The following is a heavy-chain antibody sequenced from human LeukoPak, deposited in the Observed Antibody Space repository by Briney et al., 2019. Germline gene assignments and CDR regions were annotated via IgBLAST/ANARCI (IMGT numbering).Heavy chain of an antibody. D-gene: IGHD2-21*01. Sequence: GGSLRLSCAASGFTFSDYGMHWVRQAPGKGLEWVAVTSYDGTNNYYADSVKGRFTISRDNSKNTLFLQMNSLKTEDTAVYYCAKDWGDLDNWGQGTLVTVSS. J-gene: IGHJ4*02. CDR1: GFTFSDYG. CDR2: TSYDGTNN. CDR3: AKDWGDLDN. V-gene: IGHV3-30*18.